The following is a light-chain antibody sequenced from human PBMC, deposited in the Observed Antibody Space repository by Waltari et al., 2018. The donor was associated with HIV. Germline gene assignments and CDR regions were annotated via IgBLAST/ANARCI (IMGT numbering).Light chain of an antibody. CDR1: SNNVDYQG. Sequence: QAGLTQPPSVSKALRQTATLTCTGNSNNVDYQGAAWLQQHPGHPPKLLSYRNNNRPAGISDRFSASRSGNTTSLTIAGLQPEDEADYYCSAWDFSLGAWVFGGGTKLTVL. CDR3: SAWDFSLGAWV. CDR2: RNN. V-gene: IGLV10-54*04. J-gene: IGLJ3*02.